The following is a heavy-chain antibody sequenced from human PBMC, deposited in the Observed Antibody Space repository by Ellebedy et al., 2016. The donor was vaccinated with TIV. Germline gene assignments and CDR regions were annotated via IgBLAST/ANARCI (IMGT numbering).Heavy chain of an antibody. CDR2: ISYSGST. Sequence: MPSETLSLTCTVSGGSISPYYWSWIRQPPGKRLEWIGYISYSGSTNYNPSLTSRVTISVDTSKNHFSLRLTSVTAADTAVYYCARVVWQQPVSYAFDFWGQGTTVTVSS. V-gene: IGHV4-59*01. CDR1: GGSISPYY. CDR3: ARVVWQQPVSYAFDF. J-gene: IGHJ6*02. D-gene: IGHD6-13*01.